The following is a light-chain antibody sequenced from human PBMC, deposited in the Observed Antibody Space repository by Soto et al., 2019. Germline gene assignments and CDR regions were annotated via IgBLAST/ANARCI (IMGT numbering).Light chain of an antibody. J-gene: IGKJ1*01. CDR3: QQYTNTNNPWM. V-gene: IGKV1-5*01. Sequence: DIRVTQSPPTLSAPGGDRITITCRASQTITTWMAWYQQKPGKAPKLLLYDASNLQSGVATRFSGSGSGTEFTLIISGLQPEDSATYYCQQYTNTNNPWMCGQGTKVDIK. CDR2: DAS. CDR1: QTITTW.